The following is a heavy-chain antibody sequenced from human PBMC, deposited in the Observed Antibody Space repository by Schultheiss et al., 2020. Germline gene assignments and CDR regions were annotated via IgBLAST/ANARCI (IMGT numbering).Heavy chain of an antibody. CDR1: GFIFSDYT. D-gene: IGHD6-13*01. J-gene: IGHJ4*02. CDR2: IVGSNFNT. V-gene: IGHV3-23*01. CDR3: ARDQMGIAASDY. Sequence: GGSLRLSCAASGFIFSDYTMTWVRQAPGKGPEWVSAIVGSNFNTYYADSVKGRFAISRDNSKNTLFLQMNSLRGEDTAVYYCARDQMGIAASDYWGQGTTVTVSS.